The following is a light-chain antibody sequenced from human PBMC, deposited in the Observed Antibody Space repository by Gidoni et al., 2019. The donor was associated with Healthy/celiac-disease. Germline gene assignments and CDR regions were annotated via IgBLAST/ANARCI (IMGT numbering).Light chain of an antibody. Sequence: DIQMTQSPSSLSASVGDRVTITCRASQSISSYLNWYQQKPGKAPKLLIYAASSLQSGVPSRFSGSGSGTDFTLTISRLQPEYFATYYCQQSYSTPLTFGGGTKVDIK. J-gene: IGKJ4*01. CDR2: AAS. CDR3: QQSYSTPLT. V-gene: IGKV1-39*01. CDR1: QSISSY.